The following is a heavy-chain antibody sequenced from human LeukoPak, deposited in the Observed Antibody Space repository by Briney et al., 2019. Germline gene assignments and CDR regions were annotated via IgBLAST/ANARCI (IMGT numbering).Heavy chain of an antibody. CDR2: ISSSSSTI. CDR3: AKDLGRYRNNYFDY. Sequence: SGGSLRLSCAASGFTFSSYSMNWVRQAPGKGLEWVSYISSSSSTIHYADSVKGRFTISRDDSKNTLYLQMNSLRAEDTAVYYCAKDLGRYRNNYFDYWGQGTLVTVSS. J-gene: IGHJ4*02. D-gene: IGHD1-26*01. V-gene: IGHV3-48*01. CDR1: GFTFSSYS.